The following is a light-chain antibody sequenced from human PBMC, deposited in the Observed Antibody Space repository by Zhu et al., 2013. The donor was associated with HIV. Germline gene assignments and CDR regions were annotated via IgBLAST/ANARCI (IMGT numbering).Light chain of an antibody. CDR3: ATWDDALRVGV. CDR2: DDS. Sequence: SYELTQPPSVSVAPGKTATITCGGNNIGTKSVHWYQQKPGQAPVLVISDDSDRPSGIPERFSGSKSGTSATLGITGLQTGDEADYFCATWDDALRVGVFGGGTKLTVL. J-gene: IGLJ3*02. CDR1: NIGTKS. V-gene: IGLV3-21*01.